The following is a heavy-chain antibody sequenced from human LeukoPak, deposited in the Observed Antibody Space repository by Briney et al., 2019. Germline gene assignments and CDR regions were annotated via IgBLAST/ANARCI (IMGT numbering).Heavy chain of an antibody. V-gene: IGHV3-33*01. CDR2: AYFDRKSY. D-gene: IGHD3-10*01. J-gene: IGHJ6*02. CDR1: GFTFSNYA. Sequence: GGSLRLSCEASGFTFSNYAMHWVRQAPGKGLEWVAVAYFDRKSYFYAHFVEGRFTISRDNSKNTLNLQMSDLRVEDTALYYCARAGAVDRGLDVWGQGTTVTVSS. CDR3: ARAGAVDRGLDV.